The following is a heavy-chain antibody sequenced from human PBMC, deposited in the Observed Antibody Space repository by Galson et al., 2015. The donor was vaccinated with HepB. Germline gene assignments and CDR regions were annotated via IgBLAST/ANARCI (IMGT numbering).Heavy chain of an antibody. J-gene: IGHJ2*01. D-gene: IGHD2-15*01. CDR2: INHSGST. Sequence: ETLSLTCAVYGGSFSGYYWSWIRQPPGKGLEWIGEINHSGSTNYNPSLKSRVTISVDTSKNQFSLKLSSVTAADTAVYYCARGEYCSGGSCYGIWYFDLWGRGTLVTVSS. CDR1: GGSFSGYY. V-gene: IGHV4-34*01. CDR3: ARGEYCSGGSCYGIWYFDL.